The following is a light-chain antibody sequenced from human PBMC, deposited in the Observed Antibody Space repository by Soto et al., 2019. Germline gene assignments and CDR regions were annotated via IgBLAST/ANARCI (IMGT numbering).Light chain of an antibody. J-gene: IGKJ1*01. V-gene: IGKV1-5*01. CDR2: DCS. CDR1: HHINSW. Sequence: DIQMTQSPATVSASVGDRVTTTCRASHHINSWLAWYQQRPGSGPKLLIYDCSTLQSGVPSRFSGSQSGTEFTLTISTQQPGDFATYYCQHYSFDSQTFGQGTKVEVK. CDR3: QHYSFDSQT.